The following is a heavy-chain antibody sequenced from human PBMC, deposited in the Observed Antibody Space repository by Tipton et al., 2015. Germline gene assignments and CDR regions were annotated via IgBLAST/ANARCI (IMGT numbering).Heavy chain of an antibody. Sequence: LRLSCTVSGGSITTYYWTWIRQPPGKGLEWIGYISYSGTTNYNPSLNNRVTISADTSRNQFSLRLTSVTTADTAVYYCARDLEHGMDVWGQGTTVTVSS. V-gene: IGHV4-59*01. CDR2: ISYSGTT. D-gene: IGHD5-24*01. CDR3: ARDLEHGMDV. J-gene: IGHJ6*02. CDR1: GGSITTYY.